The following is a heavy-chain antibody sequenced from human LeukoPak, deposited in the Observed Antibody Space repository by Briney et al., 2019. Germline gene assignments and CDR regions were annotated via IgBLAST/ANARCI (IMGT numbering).Heavy chain of an antibody. CDR3: ATESIGRHYDY. CDR1: GFSFSSYG. Sequence: GGSLRLSCAASGFSFSSYGFNWVRQAPGKGLEWVSSIGPTGTDTYHADSVRGRFTISRDNAKNSLYLQMGSLRAEDTAVYYCATESIGRHYDYWGQGTLPTVSS. CDR2: IGPTGTDT. D-gene: IGHD3-3*02. J-gene: IGHJ4*02. V-gene: IGHV3-21*01.